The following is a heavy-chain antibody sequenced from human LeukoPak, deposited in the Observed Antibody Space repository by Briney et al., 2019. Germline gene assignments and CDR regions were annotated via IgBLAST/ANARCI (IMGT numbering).Heavy chain of an antibody. V-gene: IGHV3-74*01. CDR3: VRGDGGPRDY. Sequence: GGSLRLSCAASGFTFSSYLMHWVRQVPGKGLVWVSRINGDGSSTSYADSVKGRFTIVRDNAKNTVYLQVNSLRAEDAAVYYCVRGDGGPRDYWGQGTLVTVSS. J-gene: IGHJ4*02. CDR2: INGDGSST. CDR1: GFTFSSYL. D-gene: IGHD4-23*01.